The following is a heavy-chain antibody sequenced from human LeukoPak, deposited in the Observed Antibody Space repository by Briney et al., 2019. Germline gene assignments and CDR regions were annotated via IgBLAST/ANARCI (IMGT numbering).Heavy chain of an antibody. D-gene: IGHD3-10*02. CDR2: IYSGGST. Sequence: GGSLRLSCAASEFSVGSNYMTWVRQAPGKGLEWVSLIYSGGSTYYADSVKGRFTISRDNAKNSLYLQMNSLRAEDTAVYYCAELGITMIGGVWGKGTKVTISS. CDR1: EFSVGSNY. V-gene: IGHV3-66*01. J-gene: IGHJ6*04. CDR3: AELGITMIGGV.